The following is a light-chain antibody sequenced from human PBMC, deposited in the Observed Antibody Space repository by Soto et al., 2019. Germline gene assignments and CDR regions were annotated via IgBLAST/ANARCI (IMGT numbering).Light chain of an antibody. CDR2: TAS. J-gene: IGKJ5*01. V-gene: IGKV1-39*01. CDR1: QSINTY. CDR3: QQAYTTLT. Sequence: IKMYQSPSSLSASLGDRLTITCRASQSINTYVNWYQHKPGKAPKLLIHTASSLQSGVPSRFSGSGSGTDFTLTIYSLQPEDFATYYCQQAYTTLTIGQGTRLEI.